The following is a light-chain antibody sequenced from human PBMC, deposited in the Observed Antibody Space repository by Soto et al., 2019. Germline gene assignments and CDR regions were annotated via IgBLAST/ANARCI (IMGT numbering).Light chain of an antibody. CDR2: EGS. V-gene: IGLV2-14*02. CDR1: SSDVGSYNL. Sequence: QSALTQPASVSGSPGQSITISCTGTSSDVGSYNLVSWYQQHPGKAPKLMIYEGSKRPSGVSHRFSGSKSDNTASLTISGLQTDDEADYYCSSYTSSRTLVFGTGTKVTVL. J-gene: IGLJ1*01. CDR3: SSYTSSRTLV.